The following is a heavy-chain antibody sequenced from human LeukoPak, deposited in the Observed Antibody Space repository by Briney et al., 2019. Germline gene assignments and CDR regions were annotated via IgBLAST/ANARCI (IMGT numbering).Heavy chain of an antibody. D-gene: IGHD1-1*01. V-gene: IGHV3-30*04. CDR3: ARDSPGPFGLYYYMDV. CDR2: ISYDGSNK. J-gene: IGHJ6*03. CDR1: GFTFSSYA. Sequence: AGGSLRLSCAASGFTFSSYAMHWVRQAPGKGLEWVAVISYDGSNKYYADSVKGRFTISRDNSKNTLYLQMNSLRAEDTAVYYCARDSPGPFGLYYYMDVWGKGTTVTVSS.